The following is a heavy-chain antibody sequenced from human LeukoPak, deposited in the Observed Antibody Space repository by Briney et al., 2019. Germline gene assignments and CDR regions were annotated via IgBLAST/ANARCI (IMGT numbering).Heavy chain of an antibody. D-gene: IGHD6-19*01. CDR2: IISSGSTV. Sequence: PGGSLRLSCAASGFTFSSYKMNWVRQAPGKGLEWVSYIISSGSTVYYADSVKGRFTISRDNAKNSLYLQMNSLRAEDTAVYCCASGIQWLLQPWGAFDIWGEGTVVSVSS. CDR3: ASGIQWLLQPWGAFDI. V-gene: IGHV3-48*03. J-gene: IGHJ3*02. CDR1: GFTFSSYK.